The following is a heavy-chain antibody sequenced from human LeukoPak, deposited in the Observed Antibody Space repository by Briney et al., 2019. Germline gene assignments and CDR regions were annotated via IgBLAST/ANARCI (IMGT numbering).Heavy chain of an antibody. J-gene: IGHJ4*02. CDR2: IKQDGSEK. CDR3: ARDGQWLDYYFDY. Sequence: GGSLRLSCVASGFTFSSDWMSWVRQAPGKGLEWVANIKQDGSEKYYVDSVKGRFTISRDNAKNSLYLQMNSLRAEDTAVYYCARDGQWLDYYFDYWGQGTLVTVSS. V-gene: IGHV3-7*01. D-gene: IGHD6-19*01. CDR1: GFTFSSDW.